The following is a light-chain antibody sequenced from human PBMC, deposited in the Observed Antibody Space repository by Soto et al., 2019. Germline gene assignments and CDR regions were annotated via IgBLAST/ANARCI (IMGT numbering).Light chain of an antibody. J-gene: IGLJ6*01. CDR3: HSYDSRVNCDV. Sequence: QSVLTQPPSVSGAPGQRVTISCTGSNSNIGAGFAVHWYQQLPGTAPKLLIHGNNNRPSGVPDRFSGSKSDTSASLAITGLQADDEADYYCHSYDSRVNCDVFGTGTQLTVL. V-gene: IGLV1-40*01. CDR1: NSNIGAGFA. CDR2: GNN.